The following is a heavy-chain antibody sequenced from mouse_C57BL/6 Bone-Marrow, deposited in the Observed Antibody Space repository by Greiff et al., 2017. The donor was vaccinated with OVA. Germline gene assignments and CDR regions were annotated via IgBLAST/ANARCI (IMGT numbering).Heavy chain of an antibody. D-gene: IGHD1-1*02. CDR3: TRGVDLAWFAY. CDR1: GYTFTDYE. CDR2: IDPETGGT. Sequence: QVQLQQSGAELVRPGASVTLSCKASGYTFTDYEMRWVKQTPVHGLEWIGAIDPETGGTAYNQKFKGKAILTADKSSSTAYMELRSLTSEDSAVYYCTRGVDLAWFAYWGQGTLVTVSA. V-gene: IGHV1-15*01. J-gene: IGHJ3*01.